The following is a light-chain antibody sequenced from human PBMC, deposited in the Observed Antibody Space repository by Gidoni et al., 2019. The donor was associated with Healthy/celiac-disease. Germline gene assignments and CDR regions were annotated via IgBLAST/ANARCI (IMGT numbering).Light chain of an antibody. CDR1: QSVSSY. J-gene: IGKJ4*01. CDR2: EAS. V-gene: IGKV3-11*01. CDR3: QQRSNWPLT. Sequence: IVHPQSPATLSLSPGERATLSCRASQSVSSYLAWYQQKPGQAPGLLVYEASNRATGIPARFSGSGSGTDFTLTISSLEPEDFAVYYCQQRSNWPLTFGGGTKVEIK.